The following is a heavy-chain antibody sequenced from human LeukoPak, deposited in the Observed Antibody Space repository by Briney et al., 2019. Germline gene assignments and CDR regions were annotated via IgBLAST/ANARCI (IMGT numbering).Heavy chain of an antibody. CDR3: AGGSRYYDILTVYFSKAIDY. V-gene: IGHV3-30*02. CDR1: GFTFSSYG. D-gene: IGHD3-9*01. CDR2: IRYDGSNK. Sequence: PGGSLRLSCAASGFTFSSYGMHWVRQAPGKGLEWVAFIRYDGSNKYYADSVKGRFTISRDNSKNTLYLQMNRLRAEDTAVYYCAGGSRYYDILTVYFSKAIDYWGQGTLVTVSS. J-gene: IGHJ4*02.